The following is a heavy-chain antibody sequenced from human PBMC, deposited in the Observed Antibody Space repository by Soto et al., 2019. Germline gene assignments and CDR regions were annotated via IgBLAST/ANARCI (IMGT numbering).Heavy chain of an antibody. CDR3: ARYCSGGSCHKGVPDY. D-gene: IGHD2-15*01. Sequence: ASVKVSCKVSGYTLITYGISWVRQAPGQGLEWMGWINTYNGATNYAQNLQGRVTMTTDTSTNTAYMDLRSLRSDDTAVYYCARYCSGGSCHKGVPDYWGQGTLVT. V-gene: IGHV1-18*01. CDR1: GYTLITYG. J-gene: IGHJ4*02. CDR2: INTYNGAT.